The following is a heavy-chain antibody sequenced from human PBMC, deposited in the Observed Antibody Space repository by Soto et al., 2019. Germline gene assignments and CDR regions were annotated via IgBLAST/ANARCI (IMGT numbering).Heavy chain of an antibody. V-gene: IGHV4-34*01. CDR1: GRSFSGYY. D-gene: IGHD4-17*01. CDR3: ARYYGGKVLDY. CDR2: INHSGST. J-gene: IGHJ4*02. Sequence: QVQLQQWGAGMLKPSETLSLTCAVYGRSFSGYYWGWIRQPPGKGLEWIGEINHSGSTNYNPSLKSRVTLSVDTSNNQFSLKLSSVTAADTAVYYCARYYGGKVLDYWGQGTLVTVSS.